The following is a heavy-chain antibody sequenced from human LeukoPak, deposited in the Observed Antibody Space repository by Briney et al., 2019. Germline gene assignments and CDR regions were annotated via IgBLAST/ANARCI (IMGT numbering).Heavy chain of an antibody. CDR1: GFTFSSYW. V-gene: IGHV3-7*03. J-gene: IGHJ4*02. CDR2: IKPDGSEK. CDR3: AKDREPVVPSYYFDY. Sequence: GGSLRLSCAASGFTFSSYWMDWVRQAPGKGLEWVANIKPDGSEKYYVESVKGRFTISRYNATNSLYLQTNSLRAEDTALYYCAKDREPVVPSYYFDYWGQGTLVTVSS. D-gene: IGHD1-14*01.